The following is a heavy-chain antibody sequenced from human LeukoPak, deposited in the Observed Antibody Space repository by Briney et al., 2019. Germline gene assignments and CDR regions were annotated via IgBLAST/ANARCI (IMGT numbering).Heavy chain of an antibody. CDR1: GFTFSSYG. CDR3: AKDGDSSGYFDY. J-gene: IGHJ4*02. D-gene: IGHD3-22*01. CDR2: IRYDGSNK. V-gene: IGHV3-30*02. Sequence: GGSLRLSCAASGFTFSSYGMHLVRQAPGKGLEWVAFIRYDGSNKYYADSVKGRFTISRDNSKNTLYLQMNSLRAEDTAVYYCAKDGDSSGYFDYWGQGTLVTVPS.